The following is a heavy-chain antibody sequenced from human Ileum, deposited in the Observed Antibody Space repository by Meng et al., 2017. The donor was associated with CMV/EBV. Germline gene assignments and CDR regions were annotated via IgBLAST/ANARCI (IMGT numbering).Heavy chain of an antibody. CDR2: IHYSGRT. V-gene: IGHV4-31*02. J-gene: IGHJ5*02. Sequence: VSGDSISSGDFYWSWIRQHPGKGLDWIGYIHYSGRTYYNPSLKSRGIISIGTPKNQFSLRLNSVTAADTAVYYCARQPGGPNWFDPWGQGTLVTVSS. CDR1: GDSISSGDFY. D-gene: IGHD2-15*01. CDR3: ARQPGGPNWFDP.